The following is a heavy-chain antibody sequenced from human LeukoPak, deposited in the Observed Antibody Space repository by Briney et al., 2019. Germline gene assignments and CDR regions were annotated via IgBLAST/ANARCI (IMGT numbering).Heavy chain of an antibody. V-gene: IGHV4-61*05. Sequence: PSETLSLTCTVSGGSISSSSYYWGWIRQPPGKGLEWIGYIYYSGSTNYNPSLKSRVTISVDTSKNQFSLKLSSVTAADTAVYYCARGGGQGYCSSTSCSGGPTDAFDIWGQGTMVTVSS. J-gene: IGHJ3*02. CDR1: GGSISSSSYY. D-gene: IGHD2-2*01. CDR2: IYYSGST. CDR3: ARGGGQGYCSSTSCSGGPTDAFDI.